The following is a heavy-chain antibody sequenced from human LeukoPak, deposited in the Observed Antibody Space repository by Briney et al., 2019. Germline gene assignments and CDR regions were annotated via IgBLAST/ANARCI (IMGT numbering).Heavy chain of an antibody. D-gene: IGHD3-10*01. CDR1: GFTFTDYY. CDR3: ARDYNC. J-gene: IGHJ4*02. Sequence: GGSLRLSCSASGFTFTDYYMSWIRQAPGKGLEWVSYISPSGTVIYYGDSVKGRFTISRDNAKKSLCLQMNSLRAEDTAVYYCARDYNCWGQGTLVTVSA. CDR2: ISPSGTVI. V-gene: IGHV3-11*01.